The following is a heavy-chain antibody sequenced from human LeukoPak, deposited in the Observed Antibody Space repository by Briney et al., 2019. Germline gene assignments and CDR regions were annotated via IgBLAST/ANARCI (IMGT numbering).Heavy chain of an antibody. CDR1: GFSISSRYY. CDR3: AIHIVVVPAAKKKNWFDP. V-gene: IGHV4-38-2*02. D-gene: IGHD2-2*01. CDR2: INHSGST. J-gene: IGHJ5*02. Sequence: SETLSLTCTVSGFSISSRYYWGWIRQPPGKGLEWIGEINHSGSTNYNPSLKSRVTISVDTSKNQFSLKLSSVTAADTAVYYCAIHIVVVPAAKKKNWFDPWGQGTLVTVSS.